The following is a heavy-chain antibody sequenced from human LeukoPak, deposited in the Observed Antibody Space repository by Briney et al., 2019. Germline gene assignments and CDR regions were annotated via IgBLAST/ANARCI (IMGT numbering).Heavy chain of an antibody. V-gene: IGHV4-39*01. CDR3: ARGPSYFQH. CDR1: GGSISNSTFY. CDR2: IYYSGRT. Sequence: IPSKTLSLTCTVSGGSISNSTFYWGWIRQPPGKGLEWIGNIYYSGRTYYNPSLKSRVTISVDMSKNQFSLKLSSVTPEDTAVYYCARGPSYFQHWGQGTLVTVSS. J-gene: IGHJ1*01.